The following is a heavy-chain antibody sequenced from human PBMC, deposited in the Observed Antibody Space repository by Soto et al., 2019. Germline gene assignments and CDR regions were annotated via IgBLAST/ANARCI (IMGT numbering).Heavy chain of an antibody. CDR2: ISSSSSYI. D-gene: IGHD1-20*01. V-gene: IGHV3-21*01. CDR3: ASINLRGLSGY. CDR1: GFTFSSYS. J-gene: IGHJ4*02. Sequence: GGSLRLSCAASGFTFSSYSMNWVRQAPGKGLEWVSSISSSSSYIYYADSVKGRFTISRDNAKNSLYLQMNSLRAEDTAVYYCASINLRGLSGYWGQGTLVTVSS.